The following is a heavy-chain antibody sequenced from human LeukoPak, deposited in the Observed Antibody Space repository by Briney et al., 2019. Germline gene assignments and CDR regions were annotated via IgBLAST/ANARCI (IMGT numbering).Heavy chain of an antibody. D-gene: IGHD2-15*01. Sequence: PGGSLRLSCAASGFTFSSYSMNWVRQAPGKGLEWVSSISSSSSYIYYADSEKGRFTISRDNAKNSLYLQMNSLRAEDTAVYYCARGYCSGGSCPSNSEFDYWGQGTLVTVSS. J-gene: IGHJ4*02. V-gene: IGHV3-21*01. CDR2: ISSSSSYI. CDR3: ARGYCSGGSCPSNSEFDY. CDR1: GFTFSSYS.